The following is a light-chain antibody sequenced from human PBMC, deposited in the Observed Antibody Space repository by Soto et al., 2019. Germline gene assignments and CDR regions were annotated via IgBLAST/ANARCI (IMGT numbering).Light chain of an antibody. V-gene: IGLV1-44*01. CDR3: AAWDDSLNGAV. Sequence: QSVLTQPPSASGTPGQRVTISCSGSSSNIGSNTVNWYQQLPGTAPKLLIYSDNRPPSGVPDRFSGSKSGTSASLAISGLQSEDEAGYYCAAWDDSLNGAVFGGGTQLTVL. CDR1: SSNIGSNT. J-gene: IGLJ7*01. CDR2: SDN.